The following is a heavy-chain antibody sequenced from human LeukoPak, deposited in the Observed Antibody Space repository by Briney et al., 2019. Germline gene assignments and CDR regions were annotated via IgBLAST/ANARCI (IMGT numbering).Heavy chain of an antibody. Sequence: GGSLRLSCAASGFTFSNNGMTWVRQAPGKGMEWVTGISGGGDTTYYAGSVKGRFTVSRDNAKNILYLQMNSLRAEDTAIYYCAKSQGFFDHWGQGALVTVSS. CDR1: GFTFSNNG. V-gene: IGHV3-23*01. CDR3: AKSQGFFDH. J-gene: IGHJ4*02. CDR2: ISGGGDTT.